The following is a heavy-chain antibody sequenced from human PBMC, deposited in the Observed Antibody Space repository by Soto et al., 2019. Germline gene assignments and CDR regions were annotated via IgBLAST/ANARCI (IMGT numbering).Heavy chain of an antibody. CDR2: IDIGGNT. J-gene: IGHJ4*02. V-gene: IGHV3-66*01. Sequence: EVQVVESGGGLVQPGGSLRLSCAASGFSVTNNYMNWVRQAPGKGLEWVSIIDIGGNTYYADSVKDRFTISRDNSRNTLYFHMDSLGAEDTAVYYCARGRGSTGYLGREHYFDYWGQGTLVTVSP. CDR1: GFSVTNNY. CDR3: ARGRGSTGYLGREHYFDY. D-gene: IGHD2-2*01.